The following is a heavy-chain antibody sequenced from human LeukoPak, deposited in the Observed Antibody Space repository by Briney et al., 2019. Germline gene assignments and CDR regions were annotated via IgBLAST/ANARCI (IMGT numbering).Heavy chain of an antibody. CDR1: GFTFTTYD. CDR2: IWFDGSNK. J-gene: IGHJ4*02. V-gene: IGHV3-33*01. D-gene: IGHD2/OR15-2a*01. CDR3: ARDQHFSPDY. Sequence: GGSLRLSCAASGFTFTTYDMHRVRQAPGKGLEWVAVIWFDGSNKYYADSVKGRFTISRDNSKNTLYLQMNSLRAEDTAVYYCARDQHFSPDYWGQGTLVTVSS.